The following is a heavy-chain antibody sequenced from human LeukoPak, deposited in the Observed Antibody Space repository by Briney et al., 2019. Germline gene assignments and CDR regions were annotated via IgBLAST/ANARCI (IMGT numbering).Heavy chain of an antibody. CDR3: AKDVEVDTAMVPYYFDY. J-gene: IGHJ4*02. V-gene: IGHV3-21*04. CDR2: ISSSSSYI. D-gene: IGHD5-18*01. CDR1: GFTFSSYS. Sequence: GGSLRLSCAASGFTFSSYSMNWVRQAPGKGLEWVSSISSSSSYIYYADSVKGRFTISRDNAKNSLYLQMNSLRAEDTALYYCAKDVEVDTAMVPYYFDYWGQGTLVTVSS.